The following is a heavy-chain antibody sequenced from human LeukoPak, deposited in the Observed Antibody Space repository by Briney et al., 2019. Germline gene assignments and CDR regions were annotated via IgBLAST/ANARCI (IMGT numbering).Heavy chain of an antibody. Sequence: ASVKVSCKASGYTFTSYGISWVRQAPGQGLEWMGWISAYNGNTNYAQKLQGRVTMTTDTSTSTAYMELRSLRSEDMAVYYCARGGQPTYGSGSYYNNNWFDPWGQGTLVTVSS. CDR3: ARGGQPTYGSGSYYNNNWFDP. D-gene: IGHD3-10*01. CDR1: GYTFTSYG. V-gene: IGHV1-18*03. CDR2: ISAYNGNT. J-gene: IGHJ5*02.